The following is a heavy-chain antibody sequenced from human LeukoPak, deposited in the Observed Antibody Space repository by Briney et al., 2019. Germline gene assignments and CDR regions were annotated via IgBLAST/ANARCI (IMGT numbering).Heavy chain of an antibody. CDR3: ASLGSGSSRIIDFDY. D-gene: IGHD3-10*01. J-gene: IGHJ4*02. V-gene: IGHV1-8*01. Sequence: ASVKVSCKASGYTFTSYDINWVRLATGQGLEWMGWMNPNSGNTGYAQKFQGRVTMTRNTSISTAYMELSSLRSEDTAVYYCASLGSGSSRIIDFDYWGQGTLVTVSS. CDR2: MNPNSGNT. CDR1: GYTFTSYD.